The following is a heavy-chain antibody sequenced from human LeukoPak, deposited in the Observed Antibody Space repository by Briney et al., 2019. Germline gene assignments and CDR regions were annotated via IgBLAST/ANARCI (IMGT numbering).Heavy chain of an antibody. J-gene: IGHJ6*02. D-gene: IGHD4-17*01. CDR1: GFTFSSYA. CDR3: ARDNGDYLSAGYYYGMDV. V-gene: IGHV3-23*01. Sequence: GGSLRLSCAASGFTFSSYAMSWVRQAPGKGLEWVSAISGSGGSTYYADSVKGRFTISRDNSKNTLYLQMNSLRVEDTAVYYCARDNGDYLSAGYYYGMDVWGQGTTVTVSS. CDR2: ISGSGGST.